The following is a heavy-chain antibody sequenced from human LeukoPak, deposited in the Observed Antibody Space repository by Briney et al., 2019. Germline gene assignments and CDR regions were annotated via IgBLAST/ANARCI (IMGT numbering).Heavy chain of an antibody. D-gene: IGHD1-1*01. Sequence: GRSLRLSCAASGFTFDDYAMHWVRQAPGKGLEWVSGISWNSGSIGYADSVKGRFTISRDNAKNSLYLQMNSLRAADTALYYCAKQGDGGWNDLGVFDYWGQGTLVTVSS. J-gene: IGHJ4*02. CDR2: ISWNSGSI. CDR3: AKQGDGGWNDLGVFDY. V-gene: IGHV3-9*01. CDR1: GFTFDDYA.